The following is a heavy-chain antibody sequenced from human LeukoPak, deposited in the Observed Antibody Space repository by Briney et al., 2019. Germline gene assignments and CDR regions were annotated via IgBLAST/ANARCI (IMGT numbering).Heavy chain of an antibody. CDR1: GGSISGWY. CDR2: IYGSGYT. CDR3: ARETSLAGFASGLGFNY. J-gene: IGHJ4*02. D-gene: IGHD6-19*01. Sequence: SETLSLTCTASGGSISGWYWSWIRQPPGKGLEWIGYIYGSGYTNYNPSLKSRVTMSIDTSKNHFSLKLTSVTAADTATYYCARETSLAGFASGLGFNYWGQGILVTVSS. V-gene: IGHV4-59*01.